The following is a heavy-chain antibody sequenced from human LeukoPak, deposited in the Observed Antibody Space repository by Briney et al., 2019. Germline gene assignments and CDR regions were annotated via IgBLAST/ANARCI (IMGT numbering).Heavy chain of an antibody. CDR1: GLPIGDFA. V-gene: IGHV3-43*02. CDR3: ARESGKFDY. CDR2: ISGDGVST. Sequence: QPGGSLSLSCVASGLPIGDFAMHWVRQATGKGLEWVSLISGDGVSTFYADSVKGRFSISRDNSKNSLSLEMNSLRTEDTAMYYCARESGKFDYWGQGTLVAVSS. J-gene: IGHJ4*02.